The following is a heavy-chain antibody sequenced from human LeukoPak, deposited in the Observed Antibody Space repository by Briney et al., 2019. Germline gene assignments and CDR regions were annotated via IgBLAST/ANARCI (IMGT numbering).Heavy chain of an antibody. CDR2: IYCSGST. D-gene: IGHD6-13*01. CDR1: GGSISSSSYY. CDR3: ARHNRYSCSWFVDLDY. V-gene: IGHV4-39*01. Sequence: SETLSLTCTFSGGSISSSSYYWGWIRQPPGKGLEWIGSIYCSGSTYYNPSLKSRVTISVATSKNQFSLKLSSVTAADTAVYYCARHNRYSCSWFVDLDYWGQGTLVTVSS. J-gene: IGHJ4*02.